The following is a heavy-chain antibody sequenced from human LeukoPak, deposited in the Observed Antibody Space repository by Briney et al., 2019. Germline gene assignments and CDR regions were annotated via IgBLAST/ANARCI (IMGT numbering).Heavy chain of an antibody. Sequence: GGSLRLSRAASGFTVSSNYMSWVRQAPGKGLEWVSVIYSGGNTYYADSVKGRFTISRDNSKNTLYLQMNSLRAEDTAVYYCAREGYGDYSFDYWGQGTLVTVSS. CDR3: AREGYGDYSFDY. CDR2: IYSGGNT. J-gene: IGHJ4*02. D-gene: IGHD4-17*01. CDR1: GFTVSSNY. V-gene: IGHV3-66*01.